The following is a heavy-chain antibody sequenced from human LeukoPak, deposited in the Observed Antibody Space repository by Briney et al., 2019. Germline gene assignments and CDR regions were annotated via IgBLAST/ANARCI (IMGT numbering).Heavy chain of an antibody. CDR2: IYYSGSI. Sequence: KPSETVSLTCTVSGGSISSYYWSWIGQPPGKGLEWIGYIYYSGSINYNPCLKSRVPISVNTSKNQFSLKLSSVTAADTAVYYCATGPALPAVLLYFNLWGRGNVLPVSS. V-gene: IGHV4-59*08. J-gene: IGHJ2*01. D-gene: IGHD2-2*01. CDR3: ATGPALPAVLLYFNL. CDR1: GGSISSYY.